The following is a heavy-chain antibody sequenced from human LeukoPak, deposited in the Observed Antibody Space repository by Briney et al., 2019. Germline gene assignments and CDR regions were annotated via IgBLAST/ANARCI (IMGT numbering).Heavy chain of an antibody. CDR3: AGEGGFYRPLDY. Sequence: SETLSLTCDVSGGSVTSTNWWTWVRQPPGKGLEWIVEVHLDGRTNYNPSLKSRLIMSVDLPENHIPLKLTSVTAADAAVYYCAGEGGFYRPLDYSGQGTLVTVSS. CDR2: VHLDGRT. CDR1: GGSVTSTNW. J-gene: IGHJ4*02. V-gene: IGHV4-4*02. D-gene: IGHD3-3*01.